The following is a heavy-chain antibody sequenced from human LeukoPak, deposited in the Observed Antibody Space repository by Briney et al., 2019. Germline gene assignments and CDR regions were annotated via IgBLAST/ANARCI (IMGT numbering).Heavy chain of an antibody. D-gene: IGHD6-19*01. CDR3: AKDSSGWHPFDFDC. J-gene: IGHJ4*02. CDR2: ISGSGGST. CDR1: GFTFSNYV. V-gene: IGHV3-23*01. Sequence: GGSLRLSCAASGFTFSNYVMSWVRQAPGKGLEWVSAISGSGGSTYYADSVKGRFTISRDNSKNTLYVQMNSLRAEDTAVYYCAKDSSGWHPFDFDCWGQGTLVTVSS.